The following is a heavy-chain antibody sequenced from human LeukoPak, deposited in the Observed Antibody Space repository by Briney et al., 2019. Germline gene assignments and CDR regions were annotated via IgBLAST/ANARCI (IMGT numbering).Heavy chain of an antibody. CDR3: ARGRPAYCGGDCYNDY. V-gene: IGHV3-33*01. D-gene: IGHD2-21*02. Sequence: GGPLRLSCAASGFTFSSYGMHWVRQAPGKGLEWVAVIWYDGSNKYYADSVKGRFTISRDNSKNTLYLQMNSLRAEDTAVYYCARGRPAYCGGDCYNDYWGQGTLVTVSS. CDR1: GFTFSSYG. CDR2: IWYDGSNK. J-gene: IGHJ4*02.